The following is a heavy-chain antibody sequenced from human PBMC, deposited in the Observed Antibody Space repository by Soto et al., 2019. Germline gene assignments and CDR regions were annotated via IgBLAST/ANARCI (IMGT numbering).Heavy chain of an antibody. D-gene: IGHD2-21*02. CDR2: IYYSGST. CDR1: GGSISSGDYY. Sequence: QVQLQESGPGLVKPSQTLSLTCTVSGGSISSGDYYWSLIRQPPGKGLEWIGYIYYSGSTSYNPSLKRRVTISVDTSKNQSSLKLSSVTAADTAVYYCVRVVTTRYYGMDVWGQGTTVTVSS. J-gene: IGHJ6*02. CDR3: VRVVTTRYYGMDV. V-gene: IGHV4-30-4*01.